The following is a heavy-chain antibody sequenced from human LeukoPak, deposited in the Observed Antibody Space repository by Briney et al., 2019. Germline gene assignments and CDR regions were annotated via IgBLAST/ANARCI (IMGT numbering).Heavy chain of an antibody. CDR2: MYHSGST. J-gene: IGHJ3*02. CDR1: GYSISSAYY. CDR3: ARHLRTYHAFDI. D-gene: IGHD1-14*01. V-gene: IGHV4-38-2*02. Sequence: PSETLSLTCSVSGYSISSAYYWGWIRQPPGKGLEWIGTMYHSGSTNYNPSLKSRVTISVDTSKNQFSLKLSSVTAADTAVYYCARHLRTYHAFDIWGQGTMVAVSS.